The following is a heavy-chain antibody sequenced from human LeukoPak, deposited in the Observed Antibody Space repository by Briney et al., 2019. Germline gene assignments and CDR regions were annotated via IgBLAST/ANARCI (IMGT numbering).Heavy chain of an antibody. Sequence: SETLSLTCTVSGGSISSYYWSWIRQPPGKGPEWIGYIYYSGSTNYNPSLKSRVTISVDTSKNQFSLKLSSVTAADTAVYYCARLWFGELSQSSYYFDYWGQGTLVTVSS. CDR3: ARLWFGELSQSSYYFDY. J-gene: IGHJ4*02. D-gene: IGHD3-10*01. CDR1: GGSISSYY. V-gene: IGHV4-59*01. CDR2: IYYSGST.